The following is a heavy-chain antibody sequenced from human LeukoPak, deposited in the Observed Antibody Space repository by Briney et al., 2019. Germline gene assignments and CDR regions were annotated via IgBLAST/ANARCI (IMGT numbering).Heavy chain of an antibody. J-gene: IGHJ4*02. CDR1: GYTFTGYY. V-gene: IGHV1-2*02. CDR3: ARAIYMDTAIDHY. CDR2: INPNSGGT. D-gene: IGHD5-18*01. Sequence: ASVKVSCKASGYTFTGYYMHWERQAPGQGLEWMGWINPNSGGTNYAQKFQGRVTMTRDTSISTAYMELSRLRSDDTAVYYCARAIYMDTAIDHYWGQGTLVTVSS.